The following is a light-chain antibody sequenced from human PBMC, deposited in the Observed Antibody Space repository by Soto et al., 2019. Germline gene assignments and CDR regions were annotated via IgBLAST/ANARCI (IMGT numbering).Light chain of an antibody. J-gene: IGKJ1*01. CDR1: HSVSSS. Sequence: VMTQSPATLSVSPGESAPPSCRASHSVSSSLAWYQQQPGQAPRLLISGASTRAAGIPARFSGSGSGTEFTLTLSSLQSEDFAVYYCQHYNTWPWTFGQGTKVDIK. V-gene: IGKV3-15*01. CDR3: QHYNTWPWT. CDR2: GAS.